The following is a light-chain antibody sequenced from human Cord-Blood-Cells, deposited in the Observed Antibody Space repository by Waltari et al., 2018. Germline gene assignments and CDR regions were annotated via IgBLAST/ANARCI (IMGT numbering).Light chain of an antibody. CDR3: GTCDSSLSAVV. CDR2: DNN. CDR1: SSNIGNNY. Sequence: QSVLTQPPSVSAAPGQKVTISCSGSSSNIGNNYVSWYQQRPGTAPKLLIYDNNKRPAGVPDRFSGSKSGTAATLGITGLQTGDEADYYGGTCDSSLSAVVFGGGTKLTVL. V-gene: IGLV1-51*01. J-gene: IGLJ2*01.